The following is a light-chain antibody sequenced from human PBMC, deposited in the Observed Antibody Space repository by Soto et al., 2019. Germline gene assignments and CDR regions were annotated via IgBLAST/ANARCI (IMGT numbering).Light chain of an antibody. CDR3: QHFGYPQWT. V-gene: IGKV3-20*01. Sequence: EIVLTQSPGTLSLSPGERATLSCRASQSGYNGYLAWYQQKPGQPPRLLIYGASSRANGIPDSFTGSGSGTDFTLTISRLEPEDSAVYYCQHFGYPQWTFGQGTKVEIK. J-gene: IGKJ1*01. CDR2: GAS. CDR1: QSGYNGY.